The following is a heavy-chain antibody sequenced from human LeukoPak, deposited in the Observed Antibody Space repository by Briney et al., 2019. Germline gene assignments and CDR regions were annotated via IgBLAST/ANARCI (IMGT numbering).Heavy chain of an antibody. CDR1: GYSISSGYY. J-gene: IGHJ4*02. CDR2: IYHSGST. V-gene: IGHV4-38-2*02. CDR3: AVVGGSGTDFDY. Sequence: SETLSLTCTVSGYSISSGYYWGWIRQPPGKGLEWIGSIYHSGSTYYNPSLKSRVTISVDTAENQFSLKLSSVTAADTAVYYCAVVGGSGTDFDYWGQGTLVTVSS. D-gene: IGHD3-10*01.